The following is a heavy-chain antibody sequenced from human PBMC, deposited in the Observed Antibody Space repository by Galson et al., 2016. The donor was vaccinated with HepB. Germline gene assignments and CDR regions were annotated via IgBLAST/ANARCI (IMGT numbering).Heavy chain of an antibody. V-gene: IGHV3-23*01. Sequence: SLRLSCAASGFTFSSYAMSWVRQAPGKGLEGVSTISGSGGSAHYADSVQGRFIISRDNPKNTLFLQMNSLRAEDTATYFCAKVSERVAVSGTLYFDYWGQGVPVTVSS. D-gene: IGHD6-19*01. CDR3: AKVSERVAVSGTLYFDY. J-gene: IGHJ4*02. CDR1: GFTFSSYA. CDR2: ISGSGGSA.